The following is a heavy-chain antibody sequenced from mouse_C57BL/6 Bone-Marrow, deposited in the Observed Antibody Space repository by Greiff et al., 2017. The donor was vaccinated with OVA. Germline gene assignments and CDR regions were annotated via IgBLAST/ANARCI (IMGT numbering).Heavy chain of an antibody. CDR1: GFTFSSYA. D-gene: IGHD2-1*01. V-gene: IGHV5-4*01. CDR3: ARVYGISDWFAD. Sequence: EVQLVESGGGLVKPGGSLKLSCAASGFTFSSYAMSWVRQTPEKRLEWVATISDGGSYTYYPDNVKGRFTISRDNAKNNLYLQMSHLKSEDTAMYYCARVYGISDWFADWGHGTLVTVAA. J-gene: IGHJ3*01. CDR2: ISDGGSYT.